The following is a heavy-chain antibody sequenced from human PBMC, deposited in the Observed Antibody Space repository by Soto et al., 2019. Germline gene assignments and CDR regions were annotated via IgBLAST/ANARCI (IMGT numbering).Heavy chain of an antibody. Sequence: QVQLVQSGAEVKKPGSSVKVSCKASGGTFSSYTISWVRQAPGQGLEWMGRIIPILGIANYAQKFQGRVTITADKSTSTAYMELSSLRSEDTAVYYCARDAGYCSSTSCDRNWSDPWGQGTLVTVSS. CDR2: IIPILGIA. J-gene: IGHJ5*02. CDR1: GGTFSSYT. CDR3: ARDAGYCSSTSCDRNWSDP. V-gene: IGHV1-69*08. D-gene: IGHD2-2*01.